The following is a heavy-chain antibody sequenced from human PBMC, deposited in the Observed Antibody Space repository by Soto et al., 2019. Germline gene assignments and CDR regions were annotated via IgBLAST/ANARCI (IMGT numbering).Heavy chain of an antibody. D-gene: IGHD5-12*01. V-gene: IGHV3-21*01. J-gene: IGHJ5*02. Sequence: EVHLVESGGGLVKPGGSLRLSCTASGFNFKDFTMNWVRQAPGMGLEWVSSLSSSGSFKYYADSMDGRFTIARDNAKNSLYLQLTSLRGEDTAVYYCARDDLYDSTGYDSWGQGTLVTVFS. CDR1: GFNFKDFT. CDR3: ARDDLYDSTGYDS. CDR2: LSSSGSFK.